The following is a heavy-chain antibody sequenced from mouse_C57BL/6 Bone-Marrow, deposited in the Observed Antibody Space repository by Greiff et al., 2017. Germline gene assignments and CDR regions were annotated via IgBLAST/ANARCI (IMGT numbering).Heavy chain of an antibody. V-gene: IGHV1-64*01. Sequence: QVQLQQPGAELVKPGASVKLSRKASGYTFTSYWMHWVKQRPGQGLEWIGMIHPNSGSTNYNEKFKSKATLTVDKSSSTAYMQLSSLTSEDSAVYYCASPSLTPFDYWGQGTTLTVSS. CDR3: ASPSLTPFDY. J-gene: IGHJ2*01. CDR1: GYTFTSYW. CDR2: IHPNSGST. D-gene: IGHD4-1*01.